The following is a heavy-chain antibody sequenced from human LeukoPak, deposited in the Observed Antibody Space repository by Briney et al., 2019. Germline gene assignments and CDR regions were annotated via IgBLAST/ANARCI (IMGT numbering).Heavy chain of an antibody. CDR3: ARPAAAGIDP. CDR1: GFTFRNYV. V-gene: IGHV3-21*04. CDR2: ISCSSSYI. J-gene: IGHJ5*02. D-gene: IGHD6-13*01. Sequence: GGSLRLSCAASGFTFRNYVIHWVRQARGQGLEWVSSISCSSSYIYYADSVKGRFTISRDNAKNSLYLQMNSLRAEDTAVYYCARPAAAGIDPWGQGTLVTVSS.